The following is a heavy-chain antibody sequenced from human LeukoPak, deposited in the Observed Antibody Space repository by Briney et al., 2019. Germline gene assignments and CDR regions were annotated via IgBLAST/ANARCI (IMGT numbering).Heavy chain of an antibody. CDR3: GRKAGDCGGGSCYSIDY. J-gene: IGHJ4*02. CDR1: GGTFNNSA. D-gene: IGHD2-15*01. Sequence: ASVKVSCKTSGGTFNNSAISWVRQAPGQGLEWMGGIIPIFGTANYAQKFQGRVTITTDESTSTAYMEVSSLRSEDTAVYYCGRKAGDCGGGSCYSIDYWGQGTLVTVSS. CDR2: IIPIFGTA. V-gene: IGHV1-69*05.